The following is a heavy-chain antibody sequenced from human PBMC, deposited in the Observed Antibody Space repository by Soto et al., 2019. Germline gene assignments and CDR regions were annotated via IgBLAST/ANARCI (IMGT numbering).Heavy chain of an antibody. J-gene: IGHJ6*02. Sequence: SETLSLTCAVYGGSFSGYYWSWIRQPPGKGLEWIGEINHSGSTNYNPSLKSRVTISVDTSKNQFSLKLSFVTAADTAGYYWARGWQPQGDTAMVRRVADGIAGGSGGMDVWGQGTTVTVSS. CDR1: GGSFSGYY. CDR3: ARGWQPQGDTAMVRRVADGIAGGSGGMDV. D-gene: IGHD5-18*01. CDR2: INHSGST. V-gene: IGHV4-34*01.